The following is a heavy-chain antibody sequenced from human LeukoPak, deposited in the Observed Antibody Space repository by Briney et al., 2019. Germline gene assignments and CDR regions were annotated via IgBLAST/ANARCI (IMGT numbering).Heavy chain of an antibody. CDR2: INHSGST. D-gene: IGHD1-26*01. J-gene: IGHJ6*03. CDR1: GGSFSGYY. CDR3: ARLRSGRSGSYYYYYMDV. V-gene: IGHV4-34*01. Sequence: SETLSLTCAVYGGSFSGYYWSWIRQPPGKGLEWIGEINHSGSTNYNPSLKSRVTISVNTSKNQFSPKLSSVTAADTAVYYCARLRSGRSGSYYYYYMDVWGKGTTVTVSS.